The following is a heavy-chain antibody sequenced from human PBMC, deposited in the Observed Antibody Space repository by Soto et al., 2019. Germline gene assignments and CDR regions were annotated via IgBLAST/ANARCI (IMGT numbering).Heavy chain of an antibody. CDR2: ISGSGGST. CDR3: AKDQSDLHWYFDL. J-gene: IGHJ2*01. CDR1: GFTFSSYA. V-gene: IGHV3-23*01. Sequence: EVQLLESGGGLVQPGGSLRLSCAASGFTFSSYAMSWVRQAPGKGLEWVSAISGSGGSTYYAGSVKGRFTISRDNXKNTLYLQMNSLRAEDTAVYYCAKDQSDLHWYFDLWGRGTLVTVSS.